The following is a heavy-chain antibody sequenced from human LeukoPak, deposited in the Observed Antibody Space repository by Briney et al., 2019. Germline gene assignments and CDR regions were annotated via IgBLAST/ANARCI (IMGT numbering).Heavy chain of an antibody. CDR2: INHSGST. CDR3: ARGKDDYGGNSGIGQTCSDY. Sequence: SETLSLTCAVYGGSFSGYYWSWIRQPPGKGLEWIGEINHSGSTNYNPSLKSRVTISVDTSKNQFSLKLSSVTAADTAVYYCARGKDDYGGNSGIGQTCSDYWGQGTLVTVSS. J-gene: IGHJ4*02. CDR1: GGSFSGYY. D-gene: IGHD4-23*01. V-gene: IGHV4-34*01.